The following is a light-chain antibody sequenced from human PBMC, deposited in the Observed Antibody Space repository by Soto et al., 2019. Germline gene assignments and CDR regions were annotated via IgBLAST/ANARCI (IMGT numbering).Light chain of an antibody. V-gene: IGLV2-14*01. CDR1: NSDIGTLNS. CDR3: SSYTSSRTYV. CDR2: GVS. Sequence: QSALTQPASVSASPGQSITISCTETNSDIGTLNSVSWYQQFPGKAPKLMIFGVSVRPSGVSTRFSGSKFGNTAFLYISGLQAEDEADYYRSSYTSSRTYVFGSGTQLTVL. J-gene: IGLJ1*01.